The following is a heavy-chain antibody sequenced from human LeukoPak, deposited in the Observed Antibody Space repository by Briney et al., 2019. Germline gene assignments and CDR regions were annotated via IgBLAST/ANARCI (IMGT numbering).Heavy chain of an antibody. V-gene: IGHV5-51*01. CDR3: ARQGSYFDY. Sequence: GESLKISCKGSGYSFTSYWIAWVRQMPGKGLEWMGIIYLGDSDTSYSPSFQGQVTISADKPISTAYLQWSSLKASDTAMYYCARQGSYFDYWAQGTLVTVSS. J-gene: IGHJ4*02. CDR2: IYLGDSDT. CDR1: GYSFTSYW.